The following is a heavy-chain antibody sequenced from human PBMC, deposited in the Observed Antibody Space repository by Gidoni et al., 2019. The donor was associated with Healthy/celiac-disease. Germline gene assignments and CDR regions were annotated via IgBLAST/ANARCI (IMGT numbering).Heavy chain of an antibody. V-gene: IGHV2-70*15. CDR3: ARTLDYYDSSGYYYVIDY. CDR2: IDWDDDK. J-gene: IGHJ4*02. Sequence: QVTLRESGPALVKPTQTLTLTCTSSGLSLRTRGLCVSWIRQPPGKALEWLARIDWDDDKYYSTSLKTRLTISKDTSKNQVVLTMTNMDPVDTATYYCARTLDYYDSSGYYYVIDYWGQGTLVTVSS. CDR1: GLSLRTRGLC. D-gene: IGHD3-22*01.